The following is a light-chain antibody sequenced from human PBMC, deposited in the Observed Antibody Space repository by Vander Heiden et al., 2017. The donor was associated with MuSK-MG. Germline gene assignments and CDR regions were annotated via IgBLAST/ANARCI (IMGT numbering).Light chain of an antibody. V-gene: IGLV2-14*03. CDR3: ISYTSGTTPYV. J-gene: IGLJ1*01. CDR1: SSDVGGYIY. CDR2: EVT. Sequence: QSALTQPASVSGSPGQSIAISCTGTSSDVGGYIYVSWYQQHPGKAPKLMIYEVTHRPSGVSDRFSGSKSGNTASLTISGLQAEDEADYYCISYTSGTTPYVFGTGTKVTVL.